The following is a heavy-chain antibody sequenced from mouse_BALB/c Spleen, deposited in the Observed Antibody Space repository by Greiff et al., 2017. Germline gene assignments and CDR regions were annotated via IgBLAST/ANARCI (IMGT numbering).Heavy chain of an antibody. Sequence: DVKLVESGGGLVQPGGSLRLSCATSGFTFTDYYMSWVRQPPGKALEWLGFIRNKANGYTTEYSASVKGRFTISRDNSQSILYLQMNTLRAEDSATYYCARDTATTWFAYWGQGTLVTVSA. D-gene: IGHD1-2*01. CDR1: GFTFTDYY. J-gene: IGHJ3*01. V-gene: IGHV7-3*02. CDR3: ARDTATTWFAY. CDR2: IRNKANGYTT.